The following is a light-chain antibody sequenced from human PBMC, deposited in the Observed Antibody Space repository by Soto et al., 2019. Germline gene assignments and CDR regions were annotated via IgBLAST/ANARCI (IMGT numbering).Light chain of an antibody. CDR2: DAS. V-gene: IGKV1-33*01. Sequence: DMQLTQSPPSLSARVGDRVTITCRASQDSSNFLHWYQQKPGKAPKLLIYDASNLETGFPSRFSGGGSGTYFTFTINSLQPEDVATYYCQQYANLPLTFCGGTKVDIK. CDR1: QDSSNF. CDR3: QQYANLPLT. J-gene: IGKJ4*01.